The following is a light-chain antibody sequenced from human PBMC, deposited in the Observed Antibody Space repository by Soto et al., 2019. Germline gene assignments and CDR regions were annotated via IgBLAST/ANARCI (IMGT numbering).Light chain of an antibody. V-gene: IGKV3-20*01. CDR2: GAF. CDR1: QSVSSSY. J-gene: IGKJ4*01. CDR3: PQYSLSPQVT. Sequence: EIVLTQSPGTLSLSPGERATLSCRASQSVSSSYLAWYQQRPGQAPRLLIYGAFTRATGIPARFSGSGSETDFSLTISRQEHDDVAAYYFPQYSLSPQVTFGGGTKVEIK.